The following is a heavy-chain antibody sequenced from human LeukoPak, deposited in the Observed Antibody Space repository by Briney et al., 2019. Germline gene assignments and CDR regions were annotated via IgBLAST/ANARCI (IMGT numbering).Heavy chain of an antibody. CDR3: ARPMISVMSLGADF. CDR1: GFTFRHYW. Sequence: GGSLTLSCAVSGFTFRHYWMHWVRQAPGKGLVWVSCISSDGSSTNYADSVKGRFSISIDNAKNTLYLHMNSLRVEDTAQYYCARPMISVMSLGADFWGQGSLVTVSS. J-gene: IGHJ4*02. V-gene: IGHV3-74*01. D-gene: IGHD3/OR15-3a*01. CDR2: ISSDGSST.